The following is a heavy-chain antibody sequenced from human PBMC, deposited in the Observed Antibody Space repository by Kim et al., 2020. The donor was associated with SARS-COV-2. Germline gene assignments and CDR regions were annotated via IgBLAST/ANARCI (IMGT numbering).Heavy chain of an antibody. CDR1: GFTFSDSA. CDR3: NRVPGTSLAFWDAFD. J-gene: IGHJ3*02. V-gene: IGHV3-73*01. D-gene: IGHD1-1*01. CDR2: IRRKVYGYAK. Sequence: GGSLRLSCGASGFTFSDSAMPWVRRASGKGLEWVGRIRRKVYGYAKAYSASVRGRFTISRDDSRNSAYLQMNSLKSEDTVVYYCNRVPGTSLAFWDAFD.